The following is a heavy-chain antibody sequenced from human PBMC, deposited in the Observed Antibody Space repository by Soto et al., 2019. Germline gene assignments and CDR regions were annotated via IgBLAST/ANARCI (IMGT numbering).Heavy chain of an antibody. V-gene: IGHV1-2*02. CDR2: INPNSGVT. Sequence: ASVNVSCKASGYTFTDYYMHWVRQAPGQGLEWMGWINPNSGVTNDAQRFQGRVTMTRDTAISTAYMELSRLRSDDTAVYYCARKLELRGSYYYYYDMDVWGQGTTVTVSS. CDR1: GYTFTDYY. D-gene: IGHD1-7*01. J-gene: IGHJ6*02. CDR3: ARKLELRGSYYYYYDMDV.